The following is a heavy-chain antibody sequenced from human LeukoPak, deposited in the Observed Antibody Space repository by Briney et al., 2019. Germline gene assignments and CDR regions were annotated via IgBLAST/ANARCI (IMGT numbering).Heavy chain of an antibody. J-gene: IGHJ3*02. CDR2: ISYDGSNK. D-gene: IGHD2-2*01. CDR3: ARGRQYQLLSDAFDI. Sequence: GGSLRLSCAASGFTFSNYAMHWVRQAPGKGLEWVALISYDGSNKYYADSVKGRFTISRDNSKNTLYLQMNSLRAEDTAVYYCARGRQYQLLSDAFDIWGQGKMVTVSS. CDR1: GFTFSNYA. V-gene: IGHV3-30-3*01.